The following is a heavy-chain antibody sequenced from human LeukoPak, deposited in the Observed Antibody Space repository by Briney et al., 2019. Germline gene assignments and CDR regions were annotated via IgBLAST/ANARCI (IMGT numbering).Heavy chain of an antibody. J-gene: IGHJ4*02. CDR2: ISGSGGST. CDR3: EKAYDSSGYYTFDY. D-gene: IGHD3-22*01. CDR1: GFTFSSYA. Sequence: GGSLRLSCAASGFTFSSYAMSWVRQAPGKGLEWVSAISGSGGSTYYADSVKGRFTISRDNSKNTLYLQMNSLRAEDTAVYYCEKAYDSSGYYTFDYWGQGTLVTVSS. V-gene: IGHV3-23*01.